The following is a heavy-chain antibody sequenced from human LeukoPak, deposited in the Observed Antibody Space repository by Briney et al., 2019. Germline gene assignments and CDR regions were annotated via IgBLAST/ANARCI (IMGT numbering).Heavy chain of an antibody. CDR2: IYYSGST. Sequence: SETLSLTCTVSGGSISSYYWSWIRQPPGKGLEWIGYIYYSGSTNYNPSLKSRVSMSVDTSKNQFSLKLTSVTAADTAVYYCARNYGGNDWYFDLWGRGTLVTVSS. CDR3: ARNYGGNDWYFDL. CDR1: GGSISSYY. V-gene: IGHV4-59*12. D-gene: IGHD4-23*01. J-gene: IGHJ2*01.